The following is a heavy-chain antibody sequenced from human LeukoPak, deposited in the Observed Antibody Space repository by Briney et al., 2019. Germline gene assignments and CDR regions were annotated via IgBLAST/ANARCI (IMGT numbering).Heavy chain of an antibody. CDR2: ISYDGSNK. V-gene: IGHV3-30*14. J-gene: IGHJ1*01. CDR1: GFTFSSYA. Sequence: GGSLRLSCAASGFTFSSYAMHWVRQAPGKGLEWVAVISYDGSNKYYADSVKGRFTISRDNSKNTLYLQMNSPRAEDTAVYYCAREKQHWGQGTLVTVSS. CDR3: AREKQH.